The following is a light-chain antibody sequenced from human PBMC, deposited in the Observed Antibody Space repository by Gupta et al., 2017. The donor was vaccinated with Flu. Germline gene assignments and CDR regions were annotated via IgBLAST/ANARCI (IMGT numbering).Light chain of an antibody. CDR2: AVT. Sequence: TSSDIGAYDYVSWYQQHPGKAHKLLIYAVTNRPSGVSSRFSGSKSGDTASLTISGLQPEDEADYYCSSCTSSTTVVFGGGTKLTVL. V-gene: IGLV2-14*01. CDR3: SSCTSSTTVV. J-gene: IGLJ2*01. CDR1: SSDIGAYDY.